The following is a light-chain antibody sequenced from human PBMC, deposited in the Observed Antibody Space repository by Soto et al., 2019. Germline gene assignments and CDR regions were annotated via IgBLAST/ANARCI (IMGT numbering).Light chain of an antibody. CDR1: QSVSSGY. CDR3: QQYTYSPWT. V-gene: IGKV3-20*01. CDR2: GAS. Sequence: EVVLTHSPGTLSLSPGERATLSCRASQSVSSGYLGWYQQKPGQAPRLLIYGASSRATGIPDRFSGSGSGTDFTLTISGLEPEDFAVYFCQQYTYSPWTFGQGTKVDIK. J-gene: IGKJ1*01.